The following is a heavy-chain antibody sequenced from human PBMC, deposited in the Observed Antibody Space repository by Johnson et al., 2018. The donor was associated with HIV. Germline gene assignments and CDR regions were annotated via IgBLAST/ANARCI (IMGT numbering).Heavy chain of an antibody. D-gene: IGHD1-26*01. J-gene: IGHJ3*02. Sequence: QVQLVESGGGVVQPGRSLRLSCAASGFTFSSYAMHWVRQAPGKGLEWVAVISYDGTKKYFADSVKGRFTISRDNSKNTLYLQMNSLRAEDTAVYYCTVHSGERTDHDAFDIWGQGTMVTVSS. CDR3: TVHSGERTDHDAFDI. V-gene: IGHV3-30*04. CDR1: GFTFSSYA. CDR2: ISYDGTKK.